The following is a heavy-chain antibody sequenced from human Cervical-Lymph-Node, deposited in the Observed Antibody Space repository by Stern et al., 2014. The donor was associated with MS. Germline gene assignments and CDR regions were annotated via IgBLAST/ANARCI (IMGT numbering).Heavy chain of an antibody. CDR2: IKQDGSEK. D-gene: IGHD3-16*01. J-gene: IGHJ6*02. CDR3: ARGAF. V-gene: IGHV3-7*01. CDR1: GVSFSNFW. Sequence: EVQLLESGGGLVQPGGSLRLSCGASGVSFSNFWMGWVRQAPGKGPEWVANIKQDGSEKHYVDSVKGRFTISRDNAKKSLYLQMNGLRAEDTAVYYCARGAFWGQGTTVTVSS.